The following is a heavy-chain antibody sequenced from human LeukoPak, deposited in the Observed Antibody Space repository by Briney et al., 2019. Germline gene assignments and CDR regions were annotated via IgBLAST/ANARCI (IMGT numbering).Heavy chain of an antibody. V-gene: IGHV4-4*02. CDR1: GFTFSSYSM. Sequence: GSLRLSCAASGFTFSSYSMNWVRQPPGKGLEWIGEIYHSGSTNYNPSLKSRVTISVDTSKNQFSLKLSSVTAADTAVYYCARDPTTVTTPLWGQGTLVTVSS. D-gene: IGHD4-17*01. J-gene: IGHJ4*02. CDR2: IYHSGST. CDR3: ARDPTTVTTPL.